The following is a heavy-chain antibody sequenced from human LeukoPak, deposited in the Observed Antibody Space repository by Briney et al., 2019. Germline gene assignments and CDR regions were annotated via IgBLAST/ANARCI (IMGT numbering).Heavy chain of an antibody. Sequence: GGSLRLSCAAAGFTFNHYGMHWVHQAPGKGLEWVSVIWSDGTNTYYADSVKGRFTISRVDYEKTVYLQMDSLRPEDTGVYYCARDAQRGFDYSNSLKYWGQGTPVTVSA. CDR2: IWSDGTNT. J-gene: IGHJ4*02. CDR1: GFTFNHYG. CDR3: ARDAQRGFDYSNSLKY. V-gene: IGHV3-33*01. D-gene: IGHD4-11*01.